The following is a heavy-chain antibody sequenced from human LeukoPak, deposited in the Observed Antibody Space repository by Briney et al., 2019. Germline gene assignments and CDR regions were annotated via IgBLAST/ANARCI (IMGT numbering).Heavy chain of an antibody. V-gene: IGHV4-59*08. D-gene: IGHD3-22*01. J-gene: IGHJ5*02. CDR1: GGSISSYY. CDR2: IYYSGST. Sequence: SETLSLTCTVSGGSISSYYWSWIRQPPGKGLEWIGYIYYSGSTNYNPSLKSRVTISVDTSKNQFSLELSSVTAADTAVYYCARLTYYYDSSGYYGGYWFDPWGQGTLVTVSS. CDR3: ARLTYYYDSSGYYGGYWFDP.